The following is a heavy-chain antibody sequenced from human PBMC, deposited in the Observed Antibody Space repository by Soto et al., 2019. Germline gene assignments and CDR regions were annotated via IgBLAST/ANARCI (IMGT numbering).Heavy chain of an antibody. D-gene: IGHD3-22*01. J-gene: IGHJ5*01. CDR3: ARKYYYDSSGYRNWFDP. CDR2: IYYSGST. Sequence: PSETLSLSCTVSGGSISSSSYYWGWIRQPPGKGLEWIGSIYYSGSTYYNPSLKSRVTISVDTAKNQFSLKLSSVTAADTAVYYFARKYYYDSSGYRNWFDPWGQGTLDTVSS. CDR1: GGSISSSSYY. V-gene: IGHV4-39*01.